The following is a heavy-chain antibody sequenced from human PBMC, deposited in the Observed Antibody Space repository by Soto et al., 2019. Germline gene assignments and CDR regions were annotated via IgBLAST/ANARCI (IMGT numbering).Heavy chain of an antibody. CDR3: ARDKRGYSFGLDY. J-gene: IGHJ4*02. V-gene: IGHV4-61*08. CDR1: GGSVSSGAYY. CDR2: IYISGST. D-gene: IGHD5-18*01. Sequence: PSETLSLTCTVSGGSVSSGAYYWSWIRQPPGKGLEWIGRIYISGSTNYNPSLKSRVTMSVDTSKNQFSLRLSSVTAADTAMYYCARDKRGYSFGLDYWGQGALVTVSS.